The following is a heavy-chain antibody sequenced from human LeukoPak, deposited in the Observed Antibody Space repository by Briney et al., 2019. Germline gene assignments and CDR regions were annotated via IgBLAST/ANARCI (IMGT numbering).Heavy chain of an antibody. D-gene: IGHD3-22*01. CDR1: GFTFSNYA. Sequence: PGESLTLSCAASGFTFSNYAMNWVRQAPGKGLEWVATITGVSGTTYYTDSVKGRFTISRDNPGNTLFLQMNSVRAADAAVYFCAKDREIVVDRTHPRFAMHVWGQGTTVTVSS. CDR2: ITGVSGTT. V-gene: IGHV3-23*01. J-gene: IGHJ6*02. CDR3: AKDREIVVDRTHPRFAMHV.